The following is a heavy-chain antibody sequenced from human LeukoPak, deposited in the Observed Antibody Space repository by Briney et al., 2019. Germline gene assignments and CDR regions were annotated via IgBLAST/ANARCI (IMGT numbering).Heavy chain of an antibody. D-gene: IGHD3-22*01. Sequence: GGSVRLSCAASGFTFSTYWMHWVRQAPGKGLVWVSSINSDGSSTSYADSVRGRFTISRDNAKNTLYLQMNSLRAEDTAVFYCARAEYYYDSSGYYPRYYNYYYMDVWGKGTTVTVSS. CDR2: INSDGSST. CDR3: ARAEYYYDSSGYYPRYYNYYYMDV. J-gene: IGHJ6*03. V-gene: IGHV3-74*01. CDR1: GFTFSTYW.